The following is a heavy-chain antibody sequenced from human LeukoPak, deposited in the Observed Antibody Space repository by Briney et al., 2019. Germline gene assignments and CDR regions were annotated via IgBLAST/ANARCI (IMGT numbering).Heavy chain of an antibody. CDR2: INPNSGGT. V-gene: IGHV1-2*02. J-gene: IGHJ3*02. D-gene: IGHD4-23*01. CDR3: ARGRWNDAFDI. Sequence: ASVKVSCEASGYTFTGYYMYCVPQAPGQRLEWMGWINPNSGGTNNAQKFQGRVTMTRDTSISTAYMELSRLRSDDTAVYYYARGRWNDAFDIWGQGTMVTVSS. CDR1: GYTFTGYY.